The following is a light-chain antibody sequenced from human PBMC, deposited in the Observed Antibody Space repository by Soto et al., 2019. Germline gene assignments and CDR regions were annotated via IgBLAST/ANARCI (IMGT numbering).Light chain of an antibody. CDR2: AAS. CDR1: QGISNY. CDR3: QQYNNWPFS. Sequence: DIQMTQSPSSLSASVGDRGTSTCRASQGISNYLAWYQQKPGKVPKLLIYAASTLQSGVPSRFSGSGSGTDFTLTISGLQSEDSAVYFCQQYNNWPFSFGQGTRLEIK. V-gene: IGKV1-27*01. J-gene: IGKJ5*01.